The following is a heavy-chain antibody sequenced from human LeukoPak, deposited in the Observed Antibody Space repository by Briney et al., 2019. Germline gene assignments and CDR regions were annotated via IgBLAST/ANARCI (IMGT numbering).Heavy chain of an antibody. CDR1: GLTFSNSW. CDR3: ARSHWGHRN. D-gene: IGHD3-16*01. Sequence: PGGSLRLSCVVSGLTFSNSWMTWVRQAPGKGLEWVAHINKDGSETDYVDSVKGRFTISRDNANNLLFLQMTSLRAEDTAVYYCARSHWGHRNWGQGTLVTVSS. CDR2: INKDGSET. V-gene: IGHV3-7*01. J-gene: IGHJ4*02.